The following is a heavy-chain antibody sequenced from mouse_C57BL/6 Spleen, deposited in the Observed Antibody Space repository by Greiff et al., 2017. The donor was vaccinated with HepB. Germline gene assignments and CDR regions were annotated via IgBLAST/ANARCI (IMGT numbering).Heavy chain of an antibody. CDR1: GFTFSDAW. Sequence: EVQGVESGGGLVQPGGSMKLSCAASGFTFSDAWMDWVRQSPEKGLEWVAEIRNKANNHATYYAESVKGRFTISRDDSKSSVYLQMNSLRAEDTGIYYCARGGYGSSSWCFDVWGTGTTVTVSS. CDR3: ARGGYGSSSWCFDV. J-gene: IGHJ1*03. V-gene: IGHV6-6*01. CDR2: IRNKANNHAT. D-gene: IGHD1-1*01.